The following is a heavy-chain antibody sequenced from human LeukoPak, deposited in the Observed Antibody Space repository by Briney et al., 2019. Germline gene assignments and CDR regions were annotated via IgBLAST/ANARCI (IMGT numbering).Heavy chain of an antibody. V-gene: IGHV3-23*01. J-gene: IGHJ5*02. Sequence: GGSLRLSCAASGFNVSSNYMTWVRQAPGKGLEWVSGISGSGGRTYYADSVKGRFTISRDNSENTLYLQMNSLRAEDTPVYYCAKEKWASGWFGPWGQGTLVPVSS. CDR3: AKEKWASGWFGP. CDR1: GFNVSSNY. CDR2: ISGSGGRT. D-gene: IGHD1-26*01.